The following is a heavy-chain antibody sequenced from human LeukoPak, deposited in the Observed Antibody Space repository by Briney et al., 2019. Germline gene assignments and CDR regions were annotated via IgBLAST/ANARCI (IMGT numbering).Heavy chain of an antibody. CDR2: ISWNSGSI. J-gene: IGHJ3*02. CDR1: GFTFDDYA. V-gene: IGHV3-9*03. D-gene: IGHD2-8*02. CDR3: AKDEFVASDFTGAFDI. Sequence: GGSLRLSCAASGFTFDDYAVHWVRQAPGKGLEWVSGISWNSGSIGYADSVKGRFTISRDNAKNSLYLQMNTLRAEDMALYYCAKDEFVASDFTGAFDIWGQRTMVTVSS.